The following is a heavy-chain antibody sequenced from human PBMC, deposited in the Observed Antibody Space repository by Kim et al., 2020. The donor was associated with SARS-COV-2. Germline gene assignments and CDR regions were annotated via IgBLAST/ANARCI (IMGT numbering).Heavy chain of an antibody. CDR2: ISSSGSTI. CDR1: GFTFSSYE. Sequence: GGSLRLSCAASGFTFSSYEMNWVRQAPGKGLEWVSYISSSGSTIYYADSVKGRFTISRDNAKNSLYLQMNSLRAEDTAVYYCARDRDYGDYVYYGMDVWGQGTTVTVSS. V-gene: IGHV3-48*03. D-gene: IGHD4-17*01. CDR3: ARDRDYGDYVYYGMDV. J-gene: IGHJ6*02.